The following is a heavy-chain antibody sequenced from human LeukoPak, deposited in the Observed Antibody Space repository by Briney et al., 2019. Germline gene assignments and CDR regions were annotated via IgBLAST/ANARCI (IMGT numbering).Heavy chain of an antibody. CDR1: GGTFSSYA. CDR3: ARVVYGSGSYGFDY. CDR2: IIPIFGTA. Sequence: SVKVSCKASGGTFSSYAISWVRQAPGQGLEWMGRIIPIFGTANYAQKFQGRVTITTDEPTSTAYMELSSLRSEDTAVYYCARVVYGSGSYGFDYWGQGTLVTVSS. J-gene: IGHJ4*02. D-gene: IGHD3-10*01. V-gene: IGHV1-69*05.